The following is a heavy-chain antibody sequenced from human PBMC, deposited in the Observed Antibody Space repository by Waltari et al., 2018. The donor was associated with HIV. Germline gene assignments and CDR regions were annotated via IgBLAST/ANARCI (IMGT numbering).Heavy chain of an antibody. Sequence: EVQLVESGGGLVKPGGSLRLSCAASGFTFSSYSMNWVRQAPGKGLEWVSSISSSSSYIYYADSWKGRFTISRDNAKNSLYLQMNSLRAEDTAVYYCAGYSGSFRAGSEYYGMDVWGQGTTVTVSS. J-gene: IGHJ6*02. CDR1: GFTFSSYS. CDR2: ISSSSSYI. D-gene: IGHD3-10*01. V-gene: IGHV3-21*01. CDR3: AGYSGSFRAGSEYYGMDV.